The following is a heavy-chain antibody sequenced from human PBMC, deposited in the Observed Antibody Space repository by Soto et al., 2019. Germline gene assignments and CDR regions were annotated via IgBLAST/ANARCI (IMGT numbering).Heavy chain of an antibody. CDR3: ARVGISSSDAFDI. V-gene: IGHV4-31*03. CDR2: IYYSGNT. CDR1: GGSISSGAYY. J-gene: IGHJ3*02. D-gene: IGHD6-6*01. Sequence: PSETLSLTCTVSGGSISSGAYYWSWIRQHPGEALEWIGYIYYSGNTYYNPSLKSRVMISVDTSKNQFSLRLSSATAADTAVYYCARVGISSSDAFDIWGHGTMVTVSS.